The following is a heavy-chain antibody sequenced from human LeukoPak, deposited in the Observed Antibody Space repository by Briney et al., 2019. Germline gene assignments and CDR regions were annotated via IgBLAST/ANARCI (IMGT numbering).Heavy chain of an antibody. CDR3: ASIVLLWFGESLIAAGNVDMDV. Sequence: GGSLRLSCAASGFAASGFTFSTFGMHWVRQAPGKGLEWVAFIRYDGSNKYYADSVKGRFTISRDDSKNTLYLQMNSLRAEDTAVYYCASIVLLWFGESLIAAGNVDMDVWGKGTTVTVSS. V-gene: IGHV3-30*02. CDR2: IRYDGSNK. D-gene: IGHD3-10*01. J-gene: IGHJ6*03. CDR1: GFTFSTFG.